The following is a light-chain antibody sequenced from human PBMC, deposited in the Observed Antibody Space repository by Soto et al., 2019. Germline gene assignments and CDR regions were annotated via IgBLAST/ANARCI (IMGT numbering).Light chain of an antibody. CDR1: QDISNY. CDR3: QQSDSFPRT. J-gene: IGKJ4*01. V-gene: IGKV1-33*01. Sequence: DIQMTQSPSSLSASVGDRVTITCQASQDISNYLSWYQQRPGKAPKLLIYDSSNLETGVPSRFSGSGSGTHFTFTISSLQPEDIATYYCQQSDSFPRTFGGGTKVDIK. CDR2: DSS.